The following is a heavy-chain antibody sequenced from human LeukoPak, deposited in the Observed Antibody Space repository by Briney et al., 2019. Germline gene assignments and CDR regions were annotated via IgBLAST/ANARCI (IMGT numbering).Heavy chain of an antibody. Sequence: GGSLRLSCAASGFTFSSYGMHWVRQAPGKGLEWVAVISYDGSNKYYADSVKGRFTISRDNSKNTLYLQMNSLRAEDTAVYYCAKPADILTGAEGSYFDYWGQGTLVTVSS. D-gene: IGHD3-9*01. V-gene: IGHV3-30*18. CDR1: GFTFSSYG. CDR2: ISYDGSNK. J-gene: IGHJ4*02. CDR3: AKPADILTGAEGSYFDY.